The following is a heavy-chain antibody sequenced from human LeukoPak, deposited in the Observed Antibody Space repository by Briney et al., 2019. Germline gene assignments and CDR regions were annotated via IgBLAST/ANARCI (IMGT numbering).Heavy chain of an antibody. J-gene: IGHJ6*03. CDR2: ISGSGGST. CDR3: ASSGARSSSWFSMSGVRTYYYYYMDV. D-gene: IGHD6-13*01. CDR1: GFTFSSYA. Sequence: GGSLRLSCAASGFTFSSYAMSWVRQAPGKGLEWVSAISGSGGSTYYADSVKGRFTISRDNAKNSLYLQMNSLRAEDTAVYYCASSGARSSSWFSMSGVRTYYYYYMDVWGKGTTVTVSS. V-gene: IGHV3-23*01.